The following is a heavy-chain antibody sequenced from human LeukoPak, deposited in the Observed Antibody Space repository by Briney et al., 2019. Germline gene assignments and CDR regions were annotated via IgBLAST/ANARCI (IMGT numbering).Heavy chain of an antibody. CDR3: ARVIAFRGYMDV. CDR1: GFTFSSYN. CDR2: ISSSSSYI. V-gene: IGHV3-21*06. J-gene: IGHJ6*03. Sequence: GGSLRLSCAASGFTFSSYNMNWVRQAPGKGLEWVSSISSSSSYIYYADSVKGRFTISRDNAKDSLYLQMNSLRAEDTAVYYCARVIAFRGYMDVWGKGTTVTVSS. D-gene: IGHD3-16*02.